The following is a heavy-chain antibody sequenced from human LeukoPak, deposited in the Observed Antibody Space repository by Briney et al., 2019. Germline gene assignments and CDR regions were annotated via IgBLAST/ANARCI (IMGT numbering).Heavy chain of an antibody. V-gene: IGHV1-46*01. CDR1: GYTFTSYG. D-gene: IGHD1-26*01. CDR2: INPSGGST. J-gene: IGHJ6*03. CDR3: ARVLIVGARDMDV. Sequence: ASVKVSCKASGYTFTSYGISWVRQAPGQGLEWMGIINPSGGSTSYAQKFQGRVTMTKDMSTSTVYMELSSLRSEDTAVYYCARVLIVGARDMDVWGKGTTVTVSS.